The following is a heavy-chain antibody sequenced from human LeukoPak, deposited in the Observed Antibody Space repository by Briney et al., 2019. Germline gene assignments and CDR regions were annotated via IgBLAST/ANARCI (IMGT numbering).Heavy chain of an antibody. CDR3: ATDRMWYSSSWYYFDY. CDR1: GYTLTELS. D-gene: IGHD6-13*01. Sequence: ASVKVSCKVSGYTLTELSMHWVRQAPGKGLEWRGGFYPEDGETIYAQKFQGRVTMTEDTSTDTAYMELSSLRSEDTAVYYCATDRMWYSSSWYYFDYWGQGTLVTVSS. V-gene: IGHV1-24*01. CDR2: FYPEDGET. J-gene: IGHJ4*02.